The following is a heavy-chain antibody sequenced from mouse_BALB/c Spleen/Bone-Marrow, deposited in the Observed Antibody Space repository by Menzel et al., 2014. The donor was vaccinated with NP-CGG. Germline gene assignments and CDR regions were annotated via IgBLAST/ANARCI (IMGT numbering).Heavy chain of an antibody. CDR2: ISCYNGAT. Sequence: IVKTGASVKISCKASGYSFNGYYMHWVKQSHGKSLEWIGYISCYNGATSYNQKFKGKATFTVDTSSSTAYMQFNSLTSEDSAVYYCARGGMITSQAWFAYWGQGTLVTVSA. D-gene: IGHD2-4*01. J-gene: IGHJ3*01. CDR3: ARGGMITSQAWFAY. V-gene: IGHV1S34*01. CDR1: GYSFNGYY.